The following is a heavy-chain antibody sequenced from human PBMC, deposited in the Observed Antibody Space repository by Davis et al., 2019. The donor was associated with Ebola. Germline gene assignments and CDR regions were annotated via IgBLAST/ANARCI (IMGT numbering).Heavy chain of an antibody. V-gene: IGHV4-39*01. J-gene: IGHJ4*02. CDR1: GGSISSSSYY. CDR2: IYYSGST. D-gene: IGHD6-13*01. Sequence: PSETLSLTCTVSGGSISSSSYYWGWIRQPPGKGLEWIGSIYYSGSTYYNPSLKSRVTISVDTSKNQFSLKLSSVTAADTAVYYCARGPDSSSWNFDYWGQGTLVTVSS. CDR3: ARGPDSSSWNFDY.